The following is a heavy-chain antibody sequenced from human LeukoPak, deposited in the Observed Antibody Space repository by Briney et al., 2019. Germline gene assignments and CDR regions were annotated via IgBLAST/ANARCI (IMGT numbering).Heavy chain of an antibody. CDR2: IKEDGSEK. CDR3: ARFYYGSGSYYKFDP. J-gene: IGHJ5*02. Sequence: GGSLRLSCAASGFTFSTYWMSWVRQAPGKGLEWVANIKEDGSEKYYGDSVKGRFTISRDNAKNSLYLQMNSLRAEDTAVYYCARFYYGSGSYYKFDPWGQGTLVTVSS. V-gene: IGHV3-7*03. CDR1: GFTFSTYW. D-gene: IGHD3-10*01.